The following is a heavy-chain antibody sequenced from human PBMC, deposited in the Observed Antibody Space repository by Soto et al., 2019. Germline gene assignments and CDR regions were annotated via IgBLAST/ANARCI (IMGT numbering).Heavy chain of an antibody. D-gene: IGHD3-16*01. CDR1: GGSISGSSHF. CDR2: IHYSGTT. V-gene: IGHV4-39*01. J-gene: IGHJ6*02. CDR3: GSRPRIRFEPRLGYYGMDV. Sequence: PSETLSLTCTVSGGSISGSSHFWGWIRQPPGKGLEGIGSIHYSGTTYYNPSLKSRVTISVDTSQNPLSLNLNSVTAADTAVYYCGSRPRIRFEPRLGYYGMDVWGQGTTVTVSS.